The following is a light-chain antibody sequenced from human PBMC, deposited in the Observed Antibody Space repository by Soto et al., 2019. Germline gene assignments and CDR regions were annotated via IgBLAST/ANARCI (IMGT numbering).Light chain of an antibody. V-gene: IGLV2-23*01. CDR2: EAT. CDR1: SSDVGSYIL. Sequence: QSALTQPSSVSGSPGQSITISCTGTSSDVGSYILVSWYQQHSGKAPKLMIYEATKRPSGVSGRFSGSKSGNTASLTISGLQAEDEADYYCCSYAGSNSFSVCGTETKVTV. J-gene: IGLJ1*01. CDR3: CSYAGSNSFSV.